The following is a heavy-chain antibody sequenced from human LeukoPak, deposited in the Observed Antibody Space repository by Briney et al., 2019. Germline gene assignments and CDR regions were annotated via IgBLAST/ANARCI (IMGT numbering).Heavy chain of an antibody. J-gene: IGHJ4*02. V-gene: IGHV3-30-3*01. Sequence: PGRSLRLSCAASGITLSSYDMHWVRQAPGKALEWVAVISYDGSNKDYADSVKGRFTISRDNSKYTLDLQMNSLRAEDTAVYYCANPRFDYWGQGTLVTVSS. CDR3: ANPRFDY. CDR2: ISYDGSNK. CDR1: GITLSSYD.